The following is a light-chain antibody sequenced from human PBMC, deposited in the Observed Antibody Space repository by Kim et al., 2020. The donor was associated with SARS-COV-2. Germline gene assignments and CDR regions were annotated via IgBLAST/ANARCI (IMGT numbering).Light chain of an antibody. CDR3: QVWDSSSDHYV. Sequence: SYELTQPPSVSVAPGKTARITCRGNDIGSKSVHWYQQMSGQAPVLVIYYDSDRPSGIPERFSGSNSGNTATLTISRVEAGDEADYYCQVWDSSSDHYVFGTGTKVTVL. V-gene: IGLV3-21*04. J-gene: IGLJ1*01. CDR2: YDS. CDR1: DIGSKS.